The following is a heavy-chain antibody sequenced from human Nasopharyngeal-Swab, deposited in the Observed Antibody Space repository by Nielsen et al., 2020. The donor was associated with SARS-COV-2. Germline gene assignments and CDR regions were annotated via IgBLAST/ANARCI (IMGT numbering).Heavy chain of an antibody. J-gene: IGHJ6*02. D-gene: IGHD2-21*02. Sequence: ERQMPGKGLEWMGIIYPGDSDTRYSPSFQGQVTISADKSISTAYLQWSSLKASDTAMYYCARGEHIVVVTAKYGMDVWGQGTTVTVSS. CDR2: IYPGDSDT. CDR3: ARGEHIVVVTAKYGMDV. V-gene: IGHV5-51*01.